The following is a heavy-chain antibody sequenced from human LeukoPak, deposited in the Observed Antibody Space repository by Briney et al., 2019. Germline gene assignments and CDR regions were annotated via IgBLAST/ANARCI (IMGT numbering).Heavy chain of an antibody. D-gene: IGHD3-22*01. CDR1: GFTFNTYS. CDR2: ITSSSSYI. CDR3: ATKYYDTSGYQDYYYMDV. Sequence: GGSLRLSCAASGFTFNTYSMNWVRQAPGKGLEWVSSITSSSSYIYYADSVKGRFTISRDNAKNSLYLQMNSLRAEDTAVYYCATKYYDTSGYQDYYYMDVWGKGTTVTVSS. J-gene: IGHJ6*03. V-gene: IGHV3-21*01.